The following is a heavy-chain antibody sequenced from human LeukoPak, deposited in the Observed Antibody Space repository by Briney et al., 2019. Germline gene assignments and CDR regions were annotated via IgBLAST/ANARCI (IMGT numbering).Heavy chain of an antibody. Sequence: GGSLRLSCAASGFTFDDYAMHWVRHAPGKGLEWVSGISWNSGSIGYADSVKGRFTISRDNAKNSLYLQMNSLRAEDTALYYWAKDNYYDSSGYYHNWGQGTLVTVSS. CDR1: GFTFDDYA. D-gene: IGHD3-22*01. CDR3: AKDNYYDSSGYYHN. CDR2: ISWNSGSI. V-gene: IGHV3-9*01. J-gene: IGHJ4*02.